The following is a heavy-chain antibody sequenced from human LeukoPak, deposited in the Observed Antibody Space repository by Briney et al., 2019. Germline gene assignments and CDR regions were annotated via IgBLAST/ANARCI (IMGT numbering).Heavy chain of an antibody. CDR3: ASTAELSYYDFWSGSVPLDY. Sequence: GGSLRLSCAASGFTFSSYSMNWVRQAPGKGLEWVSSISSSSTYVYYADSVKGLFTISRDNAKNSLFLQMNSLRAEDTAVYYCASTAELSYYDFWSGSVPLDYWGQGTLVTVSS. J-gene: IGHJ4*02. CDR2: ISSSSTYV. CDR1: GFTFSSYS. V-gene: IGHV3-21*01. D-gene: IGHD3-3*01.